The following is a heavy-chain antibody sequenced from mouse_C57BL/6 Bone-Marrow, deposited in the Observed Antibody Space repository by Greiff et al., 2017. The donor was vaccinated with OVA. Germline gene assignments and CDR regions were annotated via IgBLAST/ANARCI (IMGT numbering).Heavy chain of an antibody. CDR2: ISSGSSTI. CDR1: GFTFSDYG. CDR3: AILYFDY. J-gene: IGHJ2*01. V-gene: IGHV5-17*01. Sequence: EVKLEESGGGLVKPGGSLKLSCAASGFTFSDYGMHWVRQAPEKGLEWVAYISSGSSTIYYADTVKGRFTISRDNAKNTLFLQMTSLRSEDTAMYYCAILYFDYWGQGTTLTVSS.